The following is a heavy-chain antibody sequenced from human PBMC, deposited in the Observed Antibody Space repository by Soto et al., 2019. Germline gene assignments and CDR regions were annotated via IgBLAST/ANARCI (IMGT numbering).Heavy chain of an antibody. V-gene: IGHV3-9*01. J-gene: IGHJ6*02. CDR2: ISWNSGSI. Sequence: HPGGSLRLSCAASGFTFDYYAMHWVRQAPGKGLEWVSGISWNSGSIGYADSVKGRFTISRDNARNSLYLQMNSLRAEDTALYYCAKDISPVGPRPLDVWGQGTTVTVSS. CDR1: GFTFDYYA. CDR3: AKDISPVGPRPLDV.